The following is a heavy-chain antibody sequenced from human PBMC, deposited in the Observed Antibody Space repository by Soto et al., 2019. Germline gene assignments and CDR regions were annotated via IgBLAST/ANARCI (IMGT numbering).Heavy chain of an antibody. D-gene: IGHD6-19*01. V-gene: IGHV1-69*01. J-gene: IGHJ4*02. CDR2: IIPIFGTA. CDR1: GGTFSSYA. CDR3: ARCSLVVLTRRYSSGWYDY. Sequence: QVQLVQSGAEVKKPGSSVKVSCKASGGTFSSYAISWVRQAPGQGLEWMGGIIPIFGTANYAQKFQGRVTITADESTSTAYMELSSLSSEDTAVYYCARCSLVVLTRRYSSGWYDYWGQGTLVTVSS.